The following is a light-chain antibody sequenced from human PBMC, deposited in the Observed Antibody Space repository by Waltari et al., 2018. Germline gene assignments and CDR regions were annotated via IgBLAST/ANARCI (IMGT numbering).Light chain of an antibody. CDR2: VNSDGSH. V-gene: IGLV4-69*01. CDR3: QTGGHGTWV. J-gene: IGLJ3*02. Sequence: WDQQQPETCPRYLMQVNSDGSHTKWDEIPDRFSGSSSGAERYLTISSLQSEDEADYYCQTGGHGTWVFGGGTKLTVL.